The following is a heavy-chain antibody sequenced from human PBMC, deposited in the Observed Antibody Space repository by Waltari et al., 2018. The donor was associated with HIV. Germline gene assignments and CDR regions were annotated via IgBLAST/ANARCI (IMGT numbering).Heavy chain of an antibody. CDR1: GGSVSSRGYY. CDR2: IYYNGSP. J-gene: IGHJ4*02. V-gene: IGHV4-31*03. D-gene: IGHD1-1*01. Sequence: QVQLQESGPGLVKPSETLSLTCTVSGGSVSSRGYYWNWIRQYPGKGLEWIGSIYYNGSPYDNPSFKSRVIISIETSKNQFSRNLRSVTAADTAVYYCGRGEDAYKTGYWCQGTLVTVSS. CDR3: GRGEDAYKTGY.